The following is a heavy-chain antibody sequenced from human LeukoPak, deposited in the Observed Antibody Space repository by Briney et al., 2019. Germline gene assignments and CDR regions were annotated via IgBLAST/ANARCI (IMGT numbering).Heavy chain of an antibody. CDR1: GYTFTGYY. Sequence: ASVKVSCKASGYTFTGYYMHWVRQAPGQGLEWMGWINPNSGGTNYAQKFQGRVTMTRDTSISTAYMELSRLRSDDTAVYYCARDSGTTGEVKFDPWGQGTLVTVSA. D-gene: IGHD3-10*01. J-gene: IGHJ5*02. V-gene: IGHV1-2*02. CDR2: INPNSGGT. CDR3: ARDSGTTGEVKFDP.